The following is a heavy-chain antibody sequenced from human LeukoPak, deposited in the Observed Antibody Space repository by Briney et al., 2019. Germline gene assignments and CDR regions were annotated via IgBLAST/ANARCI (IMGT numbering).Heavy chain of an antibody. D-gene: IGHD3-22*01. Sequence: SVKVSCKASGGTFSSYAISWVRQAPGQGREWMGGIIPIFGTANYAQKFQGRVTITTDESTSTAYMELSSLRSEDTAVYYCARLIWNYYDSSGYYYFDYWGQGTLVTVSS. V-gene: IGHV1-69*05. CDR3: ARLIWNYYDSSGYYYFDY. J-gene: IGHJ4*02. CDR1: GGTFSSYA. CDR2: IIPIFGTA.